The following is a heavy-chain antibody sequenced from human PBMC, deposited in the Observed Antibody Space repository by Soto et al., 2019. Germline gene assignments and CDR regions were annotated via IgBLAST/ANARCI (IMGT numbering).Heavy chain of an antibody. CDR1: GFTFETYS. J-gene: IGHJ6*02. Sequence: EVQLVESGGGPVKSGESLRLSCVASGFTFETYSFNWVRQAPGKGLEWVASISASSNVIQYAESVKGRFTISKDNARSSVSLHMSTLRGEDTAVYYCVRDQEEKYQLMYQSYGMDVWGQGTTVTVSS. CDR2: ISASSNVI. V-gene: IGHV3-21*01. D-gene: IGHD2-2*01. CDR3: VRDQEEKYQLMYQSYGMDV.